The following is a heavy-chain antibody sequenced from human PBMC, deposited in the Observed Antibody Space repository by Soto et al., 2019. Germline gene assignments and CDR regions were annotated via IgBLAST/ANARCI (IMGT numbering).Heavy chain of an antibody. D-gene: IGHD3-3*01. Sequence: GGALRLSCATSGCIFSTYWMTWVRQAPGKGLEWVANIRQDGNEIFYVDSVKGRFTISRDNAKNSLYLQMNSLRAEDAAVYYCARVISEWRLDYWGQGTLVTVSS. CDR1: GCIFSTYW. J-gene: IGHJ4*02. V-gene: IGHV3-7*01. CDR2: IRQDGNEI. CDR3: ARVISEWRLDY.